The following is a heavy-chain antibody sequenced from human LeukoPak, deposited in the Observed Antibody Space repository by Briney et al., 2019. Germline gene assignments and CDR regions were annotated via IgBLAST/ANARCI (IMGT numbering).Heavy chain of an antibody. J-gene: IGHJ4*02. D-gene: IGHD6-13*01. CDR2: INHSGST. Sequence: PSETLSLTCAVYGGSFSGYYWSWIRQPPGKGLEWIGEINHSGSTNYNPSLKSRVTISVDTSKNQFSLKLSSVTAADTAVYYCARVRTAAADYWGQGTLVTVSS. CDR3: ARVRTAAADY. CDR1: GGSFSGYY. V-gene: IGHV4-34*01.